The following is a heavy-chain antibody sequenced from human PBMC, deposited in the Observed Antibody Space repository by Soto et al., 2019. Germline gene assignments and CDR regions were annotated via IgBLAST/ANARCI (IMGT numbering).Heavy chain of an antibody. CDR1: EFTFSSYW. CDR3: AKDGYSSGYYAPPADY. J-gene: IGHJ4*02. CDR2: IKQDGSEK. Sequence: EVQLVESGGGLVQPGGSLRLSCAASEFTFSSYWMNWVRQAPGKGLEWVANIKQDGSEKFYVDTVKGRFTISRDNANNSLYLQMDRLRTEDTAVYYCAKDGYSSGYYAPPADYWGQGTLVTVSS. D-gene: IGHD5-18*01. V-gene: IGHV3-7*04.